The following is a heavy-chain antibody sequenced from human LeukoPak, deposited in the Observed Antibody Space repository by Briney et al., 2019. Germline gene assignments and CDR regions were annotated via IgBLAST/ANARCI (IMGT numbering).Heavy chain of an antibody. CDR1: GITFTNYA. J-gene: IGHJ4*02. CDR2: ISSNGGTT. D-gene: IGHD3-22*01. V-gene: IGHV3-23*01. Sequence: GGSLRLSCVASGITFTNYAMGWVRQSPGKGLEWVSTISSNGGTTFYADPVKGRFTISRDSSKNTLYLQMNSLTADDTAVYHCAKGGGTYDSSGPLGHWGQGTLVTVSS. CDR3: AKGGGTYDSSGPLGH.